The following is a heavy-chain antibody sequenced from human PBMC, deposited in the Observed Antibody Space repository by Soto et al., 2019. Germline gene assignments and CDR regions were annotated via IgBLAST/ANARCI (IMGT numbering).Heavy chain of an antibody. CDR3: AKDPVHPFIVVVGLDHFDI. D-gene: IGHD2-15*01. J-gene: IGHJ3*02. Sequence: EVQLLESGGCVVQPGGSLRLSCAASGFTFSSYAMSWVRQAPGKGLEWVAVISGSGCSTYYADSVKGRFTIFRDTSKNTLYLQMNSLRDEDTAVYYCAKDPVHPFIVVVGLDHFDIWGPGTMVPVSS. V-gene: IGHV3-23*01. CDR2: ISGSGCST. CDR1: GFTFSSYA.